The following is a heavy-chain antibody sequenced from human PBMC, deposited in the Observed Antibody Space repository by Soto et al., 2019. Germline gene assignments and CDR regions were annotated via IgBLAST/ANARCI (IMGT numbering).Heavy chain of an antibody. D-gene: IGHD2-2*01. CDR3: ARGVPAASTTAGYYYYMDV. CDR1: GGSISSSSYY. Sequence: SETLSLTCTVSGGSISSSSYYWSWIRQPPGKGLEWIGEIDHSGSTNYNPSLKSRVTISVDTSKNQFSLKLSSVTAADTAVYYCARGVPAASTTAGYYYYMDVWGKGTTVTVSS. V-gene: IGHV4-39*07. CDR2: IDHSGST. J-gene: IGHJ6*03.